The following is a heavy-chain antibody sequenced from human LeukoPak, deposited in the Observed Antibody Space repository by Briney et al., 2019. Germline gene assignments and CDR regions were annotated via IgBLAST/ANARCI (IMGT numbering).Heavy chain of an antibody. CDR3: ARAPVATPSEFDY. Sequence: SETLSLTCTVSGGSISSYYWSWIRQPPGKGLEWIGYIYYSGSTNYNPSLKSRVAISADTPKNQFSLKLSSTTAADTAVYYCARAPVATPSEFDYWGQGTLVTVSS. V-gene: IGHV4-59*12. J-gene: IGHJ4*02. D-gene: IGHD5-12*01. CDR1: GGSISSYY. CDR2: IYYSGST.